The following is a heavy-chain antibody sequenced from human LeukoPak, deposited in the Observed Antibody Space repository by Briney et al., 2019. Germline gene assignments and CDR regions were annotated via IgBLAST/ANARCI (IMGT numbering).Heavy chain of an antibody. D-gene: IGHD2-21*01. Sequence: SETLSLTCTVSGGSLSSGSDYWSWIRQSAGKGLEWIGRIYASGSTNYNPSLKSRVTISVDTSKNQFSLKLSSVTAADTAVYYCARFYCGGDCYPNWFDPWGQGTLVTVSS. V-gene: IGHV4-61*02. CDR1: GGSLSSGSDY. CDR3: ARFYCGGDCYPNWFDP. J-gene: IGHJ5*02. CDR2: IYASGST.